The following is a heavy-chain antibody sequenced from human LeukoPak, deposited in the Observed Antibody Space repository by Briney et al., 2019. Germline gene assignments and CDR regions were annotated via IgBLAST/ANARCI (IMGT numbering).Heavy chain of an antibody. CDR1: GFTFSTYA. CDR2: ISSNGGST. Sequence: PGGSLRLSCAASGFTFSTYAMHWVRQAPGKGLEYVSAISSNGGSTYSANSVRGRFTISRDNSKNTLYLQMGSLRAEDMAVYYCARGGIIVGATGGLDYWGQGTLVTVSS. V-gene: IGHV3-64*01. D-gene: IGHD1-26*01. J-gene: IGHJ4*02. CDR3: ARGGIIVGATGGLDY.